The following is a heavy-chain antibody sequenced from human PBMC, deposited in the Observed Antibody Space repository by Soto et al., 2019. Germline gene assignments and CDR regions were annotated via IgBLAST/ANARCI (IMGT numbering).Heavy chain of an antibody. V-gene: IGHV2-5*02. CDR3: AHRPPNSYDILTGYQNNWFDP. CDR1: GFSLSTSGVG. D-gene: IGHD3-9*01. Sequence: SGPTLVNPTQTLTLTCTFSGFSLSTSGVGVGWIRQPPGKALEWLALIYWDDDKRYSPSLKSRLTITKDTSKNQVVLTMTNMDPVDTATYYCAHRPPNSYDILTGYQNNWFDPWGQGTLVTVSS. J-gene: IGHJ5*02. CDR2: IYWDDDK.